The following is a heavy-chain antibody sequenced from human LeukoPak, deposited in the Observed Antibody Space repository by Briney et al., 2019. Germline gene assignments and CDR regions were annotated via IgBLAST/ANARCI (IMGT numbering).Heavy chain of an antibody. V-gene: IGHV3-48*01. Sequence: GGSLRLSCAASGFTFSNYSMNWVRQAPGKGLEWVSYISSRNRTIYYADSVKGRLTISRDNAKNSLYLQMNSLRAEDTAVYYCARDRDYGTFDYWGQGTLVTVSS. CDR3: ARDRDYGTFDY. J-gene: IGHJ4*02. D-gene: IGHD4-17*01. CDR1: GFTFSNYS. CDR2: ISSRNRTI.